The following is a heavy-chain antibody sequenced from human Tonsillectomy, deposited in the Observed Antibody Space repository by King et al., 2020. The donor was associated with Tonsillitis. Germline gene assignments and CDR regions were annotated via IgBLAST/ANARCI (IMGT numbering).Heavy chain of an antibody. CDR2: ITFDSNKI. CDR1: GFTSDKYG. V-gene: IGHV3-9*02. D-gene: IGHD3-16*01. J-gene: IGHJ6*02. CDR3: TKDLVPGGADV. Sequence: VQLVESGGGLVQPGGSLRLSCAGSGFTSDKYGMHWVRQAPGTGLEWVSGITFDSNKIGYADSVKGRFTISRDNAKNSLYLQMNSLRAEDTALYYCTKDLVPGGADVWGQGTTVTVSS.